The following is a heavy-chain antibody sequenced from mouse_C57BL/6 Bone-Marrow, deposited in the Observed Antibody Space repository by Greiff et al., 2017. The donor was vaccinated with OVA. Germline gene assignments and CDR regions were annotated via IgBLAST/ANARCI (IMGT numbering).Heavy chain of an antibody. CDR1: GFTFSSYS. D-gene: IGHD2-12*01. Sequence: EVHLVESGGGLVKPGGSLKLSCAASGFTFSSYSMSWVRQTPEKRLEWVATISDAGSYTYYPHNVKGRFTISRDNANNNLDMKMGHLKSEVTDMYYWANDHCPNWYFDVWGTGTTVTVAS. CDR2: ISDAGSYT. V-gene: IGHV5-4*01. CDR3: ANDHCPNWYFDV. J-gene: IGHJ1*03.